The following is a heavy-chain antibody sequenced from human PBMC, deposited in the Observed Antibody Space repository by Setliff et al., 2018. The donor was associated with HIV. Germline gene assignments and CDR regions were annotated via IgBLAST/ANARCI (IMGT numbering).Heavy chain of an antibody. CDR3: ANGADYFDY. D-gene: IGHD3-16*01. Sequence: LRLSCVASGITFSSYAMSWVRQAPGKGLEWVSAISGTGGTTNYADSVKGRFTIPRDNSKNTLYLQMNSLRAEDTAVYYCANGADYFDYWGQGTLVTVSS. V-gene: IGHV3-23*01. CDR2: ISGTGGTT. J-gene: IGHJ4*02. CDR1: GITFSSYA.